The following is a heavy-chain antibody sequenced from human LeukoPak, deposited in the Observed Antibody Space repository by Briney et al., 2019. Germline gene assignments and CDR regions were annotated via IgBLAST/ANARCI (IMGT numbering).Heavy chain of an antibody. V-gene: IGHV3-53*01. J-gene: IGHJ5*02. CDR3: ARGIAVARFDP. Sequence: AGGSLRLSCAASGFTVSSNYMSWVRQAPGKGLEWVSVIYSGGSTYYADSVKGRFTISRDNSKNTLYLQMNSLRAEDTAVYYCARGIAVARFDPWGQGTLVTVSS. D-gene: IGHD6-19*01. CDR1: GFTVSSNY. CDR2: IYSGGST.